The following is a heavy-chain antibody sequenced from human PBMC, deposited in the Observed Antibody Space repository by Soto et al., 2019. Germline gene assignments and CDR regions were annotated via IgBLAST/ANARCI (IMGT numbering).Heavy chain of an antibody. V-gene: IGHV1-69*13. Sequence: ASVKVSCKASGGTFSSYAISWVRQAPGQGLEWMGGIIPIFGTANYAQKFQGRGTITADESTSTAYMELSSLRSEDTAVYYCARAPFGSGYQMQGTLLAPFQHWGQGTLVTVSS. CDR1: GGTFSSYA. CDR3: ARAPFGSGYQMQGTLLAPFQH. CDR2: IIPIFGTA. D-gene: IGHD3-22*01. J-gene: IGHJ1*01.